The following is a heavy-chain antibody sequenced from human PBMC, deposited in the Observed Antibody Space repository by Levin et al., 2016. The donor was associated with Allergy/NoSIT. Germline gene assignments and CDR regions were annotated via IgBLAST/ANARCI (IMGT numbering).Heavy chain of an antibody. D-gene: IGHD3-10*01. CDR3: ARGVLLSFGELGTFDS. J-gene: IGHJ4*02. CDR1: GFNFRSYS. Sequence: GESLKISCGASGFNFRSYSMNWVRQAPGKGLEWVSSIDSSGKFIHYGDSVRGRFTISRDNAKNSVNLQMNSLRVEDTAVYYCARGVLLSFGELGTFDSWGRGTQVTVSS. V-gene: IGHV3-21*06. CDR2: IDSSGKFI.